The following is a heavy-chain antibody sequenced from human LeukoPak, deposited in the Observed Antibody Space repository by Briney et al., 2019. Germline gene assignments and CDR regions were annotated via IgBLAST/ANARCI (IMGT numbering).Heavy chain of an antibody. D-gene: IGHD2-21*01. CDR1: GFTFSSYW. CDR2: IRYDGSNK. CDR3: ATTGLLGDIP. V-gene: IGHV3-30*02. J-gene: IGHJ5*02. Sequence: GGSLRLSCAVSGFTFSSYWMNWVRQAPGKGLEWVAFIRYDGSNKYYADSVKGRFTISRDNSKNTLYLQMNSLRAEDTAVYYCATTGLLGDIPWGQGTLVTVSS.